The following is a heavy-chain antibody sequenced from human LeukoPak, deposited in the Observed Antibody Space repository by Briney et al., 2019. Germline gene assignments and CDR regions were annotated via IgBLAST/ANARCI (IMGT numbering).Heavy chain of an antibody. CDR2: TSNKADSYTT. Sequence: LPLTCAVSGGXISSSNCWSWVRQAPGKGLEWVGRTSNKADSYTTYYAASVKGRFTISRDDSKNLLYLQMKSLKAEDTAVYYCTRHYFSDWGQGTLVTVSS. J-gene: IGHJ4*02. CDR1: GGXISSSNC. CDR3: TRHYFSD. V-gene: IGHV3-72*01. D-gene: IGHD2-15*01.